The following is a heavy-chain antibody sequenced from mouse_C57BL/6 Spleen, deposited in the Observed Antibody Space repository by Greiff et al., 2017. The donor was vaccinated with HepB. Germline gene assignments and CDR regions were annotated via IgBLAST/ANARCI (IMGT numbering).Heavy chain of an antibody. Sequence: EVHLVESEGGLVQPGSSMKLSCTASGFTFSDYYMAWVRQVPEKGLEWVANINYDGSSTYYLDSLKSRFIISRDNAKNILYLQMSSLKSEDTATYYCARGAYYSNYYFDYWGQGTTLTVSS. V-gene: IGHV5-16*01. CDR1: GFTFSDYY. J-gene: IGHJ2*01. CDR2: INYDGSST. CDR3: ARGAYYSNYYFDY. D-gene: IGHD2-5*01.